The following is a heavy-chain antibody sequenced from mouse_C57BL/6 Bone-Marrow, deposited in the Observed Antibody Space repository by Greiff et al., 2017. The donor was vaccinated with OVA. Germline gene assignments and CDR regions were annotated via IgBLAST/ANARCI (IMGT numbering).Heavy chain of an antibody. D-gene: IGHD1-1*01. V-gene: IGHV7-3*01. CDR2: IRNTANGYTT. CDR1: GFTFTDYY. CDR3: ASLVASYWYFDV. J-gene: IGHJ1*03. Sequence: EVQVVESGGGLVQPGGSLSLSCAASGFTFTDYYMSWVRQPPGKALEWLGFIRNTANGYTTEYSASVQGRFTISRDNSQSILYLQMNALRAEDSATYYCASLVASYWYFDVWGTGTTVTVSS.